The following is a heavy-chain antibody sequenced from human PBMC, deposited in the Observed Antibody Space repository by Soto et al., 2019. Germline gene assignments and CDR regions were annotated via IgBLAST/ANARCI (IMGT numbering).Heavy chain of an antibody. V-gene: IGHV4-59*01. J-gene: IGHJ4*02. CDR1: GVSLSGFY. CDR3: ARGHLWLED. D-gene: IGHD3-3*01. Sequence: ETLSLTCAVSGVSLSGFYWSWIRQSPGKELEYIGYIYYSGTTYYNPSLKSRVTVSLDSSKNQFSLEVTSVTAADTAVYYCARGHLWLEDWGQGTLVTVSS. CDR2: IYYSGTT.